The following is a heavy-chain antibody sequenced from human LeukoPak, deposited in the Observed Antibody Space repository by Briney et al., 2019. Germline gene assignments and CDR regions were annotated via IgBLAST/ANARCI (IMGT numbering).Heavy chain of an antibody. CDR1: GLTFSSHW. D-gene: IGHD1-26*01. V-gene: IGHV3-74*01. Sequence: PGGSLRLSCAASGLTFSSHWMHWVRQAPGKGLVWVSRITNDGSSTTYADSVKGRFTISRDNSKNTLYLQMNSLRAEDTALYFCAKKAQYNGNYPLDYWGQGTLVTVSS. CDR3: AKKAQYNGNYPLDY. CDR2: ITNDGSST. J-gene: IGHJ4*02.